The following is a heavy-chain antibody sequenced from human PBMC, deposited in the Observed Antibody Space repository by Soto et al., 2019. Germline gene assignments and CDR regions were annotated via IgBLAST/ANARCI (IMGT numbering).Heavy chain of an antibody. CDR3: ARDYYGSGSYYFDY. CDR2: IWYDGSNK. Sequence: GESLKISCAASGFTFSSYGMHWVRQAPGKGLEWVAVIWYDGSNKYYADSVKGRFTISRDNSKNTLYLQMNSLRAEDTAVYYCARDYYGSGSYYFDYLGQGTLVTVSS. CDR1: GFTFSSYG. V-gene: IGHV3-33*08. D-gene: IGHD3-10*01. J-gene: IGHJ4*02.